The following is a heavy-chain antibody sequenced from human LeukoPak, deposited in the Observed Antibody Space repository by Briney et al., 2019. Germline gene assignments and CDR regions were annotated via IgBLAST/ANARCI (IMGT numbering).Heavy chain of an antibody. CDR1: GYTFTSYG. Sequence: ASVKVSCKASGYTFTSYGISWVRQAPGQGLEWMGWISAYNGNTNYAQKLQGRVTMTTDTSTSTAYMELRSLRSDDTAVYYCAISSGGYSGFYQFDYWGQGTLVTVSS. CDR2: ISAYNGNT. V-gene: IGHV1-18*01. CDR3: AISSGGYSGFYQFDY. J-gene: IGHJ4*02. D-gene: IGHD1-26*01.